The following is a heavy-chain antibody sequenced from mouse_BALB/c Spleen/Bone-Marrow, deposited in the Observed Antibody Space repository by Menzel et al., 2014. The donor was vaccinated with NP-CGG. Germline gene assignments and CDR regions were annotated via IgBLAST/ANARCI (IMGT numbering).Heavy chain of an antibody. CDR2: INTYNGNT. CDR3: ARLSPHAEFDY. D-gene: IGHD6-2*01. CDR1: GYTFTDYP. V-gene: IGHV1S137*01. J-gene: IGHJ2*01. Sequence: QVQLPQSGPEVVRPGASVKISCKGSGYTFTDYPMHWVKQSHAKSLEWIGLINTYNGNTNYNQKFKGKTTMTVDKSSSTAYMELARLTSGDSAFDYGARLSPHAEFDYWGQGTPLTVSS.